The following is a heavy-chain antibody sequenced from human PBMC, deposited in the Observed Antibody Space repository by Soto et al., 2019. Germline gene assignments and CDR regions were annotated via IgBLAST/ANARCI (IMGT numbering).Heavy chain of an antibody. CDR3: ARDDILCSGGSCYGVPMDG. CDR2: IQSGGTT. V-gene: IGHV3-66*01. CDR1: GFTVSSKY. Sequence: EVQLVESGGGLVQPGGSLRLSCAASGFTVSSKYMSWVRQAPGKGLEWVSLIQSGGTTYYADSVKGRFTISRDSSKNMLHLQMDSLRAEDTAVYYCARDDILCSGGSCYGVPMDGWAKGPRSPSP. J-gene: IGHJ6*03. D-gene: IGHD2-15*01.